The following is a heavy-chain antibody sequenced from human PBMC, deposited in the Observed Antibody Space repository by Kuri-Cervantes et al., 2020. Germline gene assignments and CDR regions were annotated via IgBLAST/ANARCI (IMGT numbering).Heavy chain of an antibody. CDR1: GYSLTELS. J-gene: IGHJ1*01. D-gene: IGHD3-9*01. CDR2: FDPEDGEA. CDR3: ATQRFLYDTVTGQTRPGGFFQN. V-gene: IGHV1-24*01. Sequence: ASVKVSCKVSGYSLTELSMHWVRQTPGKGLEWMGGFDPEDGEANSAQKFQGRVSMTEDTSTDTAYMELSSLRSEDTAVYYCATQRFLYDTVTGQTRPGGFFQNWGQGTLVTVSS.